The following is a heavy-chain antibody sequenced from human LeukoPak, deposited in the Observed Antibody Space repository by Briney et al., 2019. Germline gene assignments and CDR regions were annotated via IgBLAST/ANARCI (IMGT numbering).Heavy chain of an antibody. CDR3: ARVLLDYGGNSGWFDP. J-gene: IGHJ5*02. CDR1: GGTFSSYA. CDR2: IIPIFGTA. V-gene: IGHV1-69*05. D-gene: IGHD4-23*01. Sequence: ASVKVSCKASGGTFSSYAISWVRQAPGQGLEWMGGIIPIFGTANYAQKFQGRVTITTDESTSTAYMELSSLISEDTAVYYCARVLLDYGGNSGWFDPWGQGTLVTVSS.